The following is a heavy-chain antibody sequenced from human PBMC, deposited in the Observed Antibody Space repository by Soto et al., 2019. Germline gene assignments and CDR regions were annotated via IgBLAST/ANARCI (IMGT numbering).Heavy chain of an antibody. D-gene: IGHD3-3*01. V-gene: IGHV3-21*01. CDR1: GFTFSSYS. Sequence: GGSLRLSCAASGFTFSSYSMNWVRQAPGKGLEWVSSISSSSSYIYYADSVKGRFTISRDNAKNSLYLQMNSLRAEDTAVYYCASVYYDFWSGYHRDPLYGMDVWGQGTTVTVSS. CDR2: ISSSSSYI. CDR3: ASVYYDFWSGYHRDPLYGMDV. J-gene: IGHJ6*02.